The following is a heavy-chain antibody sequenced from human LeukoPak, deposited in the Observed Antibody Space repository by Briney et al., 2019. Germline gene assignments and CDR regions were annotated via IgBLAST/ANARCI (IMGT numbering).Heavy chain of an antibody. D-gene: IGHD3-3*01. CDR2: ISYDGSNK. J-gene: IGHJ6*03. CDR1: GFTFSSYA. CDR3: ARDVAASHPKGVLGVVIRWGYYMDV. Sequence: GGSLRLSCAASGFTFSSYAMHWVRQTPGKGLEWVAVISYDGSNKYYADSVKGRFTISRDNSKNTLYLQMNSLRAEDTAVYYCARDVAASHPKGVLGVVIRWGYYMDVWGKGTTVTVSS. V-gene: IGHV3-30*01.